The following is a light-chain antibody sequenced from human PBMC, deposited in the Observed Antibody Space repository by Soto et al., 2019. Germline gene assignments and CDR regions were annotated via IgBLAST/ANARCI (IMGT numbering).Light chain of an antibody. CDR3: ISYTSSSTLV. Sequence: QSGLTQPASVSGSPGQSITLSCTGTSSDVGGYNFVSWYQQHPGKAPKLVIYDVSNRPSGVSYRFSGSKSGNTASLTISGLQAEDEADYYCISYTSSSTLVFGGGTKLTVL. CDR1: SSDVGGYNF. CDR2: DVS. V-gene: IGLV2-14*03. J-gene: IGLJ2*01.